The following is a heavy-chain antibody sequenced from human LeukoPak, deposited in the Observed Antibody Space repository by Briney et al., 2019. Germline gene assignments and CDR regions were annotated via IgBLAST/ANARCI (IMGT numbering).Heavy chain of an antibody. Sequence: GGSLRLSCAASGFTFSSYAMSWVRQAPGRGLEWVSAISGSGENTNYADSVKGRFTISRDNSKNTVDLLMNSLRAEDTAIYYCARDVPYYYDSSGYYSPFDCWGQGTLVTVSS. J-gene: IGHJ4*02. CDR3: ARDVPYYYDSSGYYSPFDC. D-gene: IGHD3-22*01. CDR2: ISGSGENT. V-gene: IGHV3-23*01. CDR1: GFTFSSYA.